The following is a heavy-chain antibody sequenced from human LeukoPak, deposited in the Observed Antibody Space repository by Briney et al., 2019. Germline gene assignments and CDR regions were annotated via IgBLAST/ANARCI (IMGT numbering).Heavy chain of an antibody. D-gene: IGHD3-10*01. CDR2: IYHSGNT. CDR1: GYSISSDYY. Sequence: SETLSLTCSVSGYSISSDYYWGWIRQPPGKGLEWIGNIYHSGNTFYNPSLKSRVTISVDTSKNQFSLKLHSVTAADTAVYYCAKSNGYGLVDIWGQGTMVTVSS. J-gene: IGHJ3*02. V-gene: IGHV4-38-2*02. CDR3: AKSNGYGLVDI.